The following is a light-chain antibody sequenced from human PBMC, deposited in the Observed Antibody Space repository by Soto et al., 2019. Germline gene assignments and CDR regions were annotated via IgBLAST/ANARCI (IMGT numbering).Light chain of an antibody. CDR2: EVS. CDR3: RSYTSSSTLV. J-gene: IGLJ3*02. V-gene: IGLV2-14*01. Sequence: QSALTQPASVSGSPGQSITISCTGTSSDVGGYNYVSWYQQHPGKAPKLMIYEVSNRPSGVSNRFSGSKSGNTASLTISGLQADDEADYYCRSYTSSSTLVFGGGTKVTVL. CDR1: SSDVGGYNY.